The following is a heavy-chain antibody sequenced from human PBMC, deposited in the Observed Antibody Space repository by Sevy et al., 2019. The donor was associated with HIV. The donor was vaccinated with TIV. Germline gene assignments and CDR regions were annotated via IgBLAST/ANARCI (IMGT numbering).Heavy chain of an antibody. CDR3: AKRRVQSGLSGGGANYGWDV. J-gene: IGHJ6*02. CDR2: LIGGGSRT. D-gene: IGHD2-15*01. V-gene: IGHV3-23*01. Sequence: GGSLRLSCAASGFPFSNYAMSWIRQAPGKGLEWVSTLIGGGSRTYYADSVTGRFTISGDNSKNTLYLQMNSLRADDTAIYYCAKRRVQSGLSGGGANYGWDVCGHGTTVTVSS. CDR1: GFPFSNYA.